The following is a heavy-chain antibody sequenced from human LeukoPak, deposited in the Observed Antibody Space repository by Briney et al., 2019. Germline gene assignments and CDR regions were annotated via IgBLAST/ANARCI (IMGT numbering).Heavy chain of an antibody. CDR2: FYYSGGT. CDR3: ARHGYSSLYY. V-gene: IGHV4-59*08. J-gene: IGHJ4*02. D-gene: IGHD5-18*01. CDR1: GGPINSYY. Sequence: PSETLSLTCTVSGGPINSYYWSWIRQPPGKGLEWIGCFYYSGGTYYNPSLKSRVTISVDTSKNQFSLKLSSVTAADTAVYYCARHGYSSLYYWGQGTLVTVSS.